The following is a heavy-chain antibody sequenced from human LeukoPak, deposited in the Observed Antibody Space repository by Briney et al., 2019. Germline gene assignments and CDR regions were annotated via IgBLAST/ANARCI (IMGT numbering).Heavy chain of an antibody. CDR3: ASGITGTNNWFDP. V-gene: IGHV3-66*02. D-gene: IGHD1-20*01. Sequence: PGGSLRLSCAASGFTVSSNYMSWVRQAPGKGLEWVSVIYSGGTAYYADSVKGRFTIPRDNSKNTLYLQMNSLRAEVTALYYCASGITGTNNWFDPWGQGTLVTVSS. CDR1: GFTVSSNY. CDR2: IYSGGTA. J-gene: IGHJ5*02.